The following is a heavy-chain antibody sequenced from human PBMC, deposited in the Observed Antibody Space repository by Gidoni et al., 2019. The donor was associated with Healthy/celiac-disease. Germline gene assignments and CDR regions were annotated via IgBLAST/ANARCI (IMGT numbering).Heavy chain of an antibody. CDR3: AREHHKLVQSGFDY. V-gene: IGHV4-31*03. Sequence: VPLPESGPGLVTPSQTLSLTCTFSGGSLRSGGSYWSWIRQHPGKGREWIGYIYYSGSIYYNPSLKSRVTISVDTSKNQFSLKRSAVTAADTAVYYCAREHHKLVQSGFDYWGQGTLVTVSS. CDR2: IYYSGSI. J-gene: IGHJ4*02. D-gene: IGHD6-13*01. CDR1: GGSLRSGGSY.